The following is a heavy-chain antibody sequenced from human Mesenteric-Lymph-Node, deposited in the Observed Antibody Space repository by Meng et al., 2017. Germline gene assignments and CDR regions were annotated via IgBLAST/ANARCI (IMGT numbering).Heavy chain of an antibody. V-gene: IGHV4-4*02. CDR2: MYHSGTT. CDR3: ATQESRDGHNPY. CDR1: GGSISSRYW. Sequence: LQVSGPVLGTPSGPLCLPCVVSGGSISSRYWWTGARQSPGKWLEWIGEMYHSGTTNYNPSLKSRVTISMGKSNNQLSLKLNSVTAADTAVYYCATQESRDGHNPYWGQGTLVTVSS. J-gene: IGHJ4*02. D-gene: IGHD5-24*01.